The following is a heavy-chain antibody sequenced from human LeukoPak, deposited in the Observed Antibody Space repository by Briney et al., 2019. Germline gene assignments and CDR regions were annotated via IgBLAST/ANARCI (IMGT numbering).Heavy chain of an antibody. CDR3: ARDRYSGYDRHAFDI. V-gene: IGHV4-59*01. D-gene: IGHD5-12*01. CDR2: IYYRGST. Sequence: PSETLSLTCTVSGGSISRYYWSWIRQPPGKGPEWNGYIYYRGSTNYNPSLKSRVTISVDTSKNQFSLKLSAVTAADTAVYYCARDRYSGYDRHAFDIWGQGTMVTVSS. J-gene: IGHJ3*02. CDR1: GGSISRYY.